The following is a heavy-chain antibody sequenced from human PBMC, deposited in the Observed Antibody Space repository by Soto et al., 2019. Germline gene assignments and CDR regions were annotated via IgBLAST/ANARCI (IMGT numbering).Heavy chain of an antibody. D-gene: IGHD2-2*01. J-gene: IGHJ2*01. Sequence: PGGALRLSCVASGFTFRTYAVAWIRQAPGKGLEWVSVIGADGDGIQYADPVEGRFTISRDNSQSSLYLQMNSLRGEDTALYYCARDHCSRSNCYPRWYFDLWGRGTLVTVSS. V-gene: IGHV3-23*01. CDR3: ARDHCSRSNCYPRWYFDL. CDR2: IGADGDGI. CDR1: GFTFRTYA.